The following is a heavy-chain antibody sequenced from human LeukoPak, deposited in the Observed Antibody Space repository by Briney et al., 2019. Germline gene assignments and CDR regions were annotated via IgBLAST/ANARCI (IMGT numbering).Heavy chain of an antibody. Sequence: ASVKVSCKASGYTFISYAMHWVRQAPGQGLEWMGWINPNSGGTNYAQKFQGWVTMTRDTSISTAYMELSRLRSDDTAVYYCARAPGSRYSSGWYWLDYWGQGTLVTVSS. J-gene: IGHJ4*02. CDR3: ARAPGSRYSSGWYWLDY. D-gene: IGHD6-19*01. V-gene: IGHV1-2*04. CDR1: GYTFISYA. CDR2: INPNSGGT.